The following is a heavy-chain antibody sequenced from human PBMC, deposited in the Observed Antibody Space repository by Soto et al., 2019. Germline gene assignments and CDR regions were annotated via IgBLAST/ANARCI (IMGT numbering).Heavy chain of an antibody. CDR2: IRSKTDGGTT. D-gene: IGHD6-13*01. V-gene: IGHV3-15*01. J-gene: IGHJ3*02. CDR3: TTTRPGTNALDN. CDR1: GITFSNAW. Sequence: EVQLVESGGGLVEPGGSLRLSCAASGITFSNAWMNWVRKAPGKGLEYIGRIRSKTDGGTTEYAAPVEGRFTVSRDDSKNTLYLQMSGLKTEDTAVYYCTTTRPGTNALDNWGQGTLVSVSS.